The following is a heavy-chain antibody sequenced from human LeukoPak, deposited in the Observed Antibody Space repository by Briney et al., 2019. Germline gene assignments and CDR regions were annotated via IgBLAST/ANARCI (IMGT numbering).Heavy chain of an antibody. D-gene: IGHD6-19*01. CDR1: GITFSSYA. V-gene: IGHV3-23*01. J-gene: IGHJ4*02. CDR3: TKWTLYNSDALDY. CDR2: ISTSDGTT. Sequence: GGSLRLSCAGSGITFSSYAMTWVRQAPGKGLEWVSSISTSDGTTDYADSVKGRFTISRDNSRTTMYLQMISLRADDTAVYYCTKWTLYNSDALDYWGQGTLVTVSS.